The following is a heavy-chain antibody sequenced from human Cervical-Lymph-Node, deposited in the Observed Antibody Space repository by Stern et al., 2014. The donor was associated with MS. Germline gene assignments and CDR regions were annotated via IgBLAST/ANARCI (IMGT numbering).Heavy chain of an antibody. V-gene: IGHV1-69*01. D-gene: IGHD3-10*01. CDR2: IVRMFAKA. CDR1: GGSFKSYA. J-gene: IGHJ5*02. Sequence: VQLVESGAEVKQPGSSVRVSCKASGGSFKSYAFNWLRQAPGQGLEWIGDIVRMFAKANYAQKFQGRVTVTADEATNTVYMELSFLTSEDTAVYYCARERSIHYPAFAPWGQGTLVTVSS. CDR3: ARERSIHYPAFAP.